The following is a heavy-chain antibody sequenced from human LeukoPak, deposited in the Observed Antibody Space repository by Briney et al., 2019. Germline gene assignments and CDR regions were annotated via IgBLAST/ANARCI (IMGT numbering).Heavy chain of an antibody. D-gene: IGHD3-22*01. CDR3: ARVGYYDSSGYYWVGRGPYFDY. CDR1: GSSISSGGYS. V-gene: IGHV4-30-4*07. Sequence: SETLSLTCTVSGSSISSGGYSWSWIRQPPGKGLEWIGYIYYSGSTYYNPSLKSRVTISVDTSKNQFSLKLSSVTAADTAVYYCARVGYYDSSGYYWVGRGPYFDYWGQGTLVTVSS. J-gene: IGHJ4*02. CDR2: IYYSGST.